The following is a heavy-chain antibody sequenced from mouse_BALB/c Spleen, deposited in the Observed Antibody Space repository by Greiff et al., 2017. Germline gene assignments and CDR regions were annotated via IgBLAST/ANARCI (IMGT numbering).Heavy chain of an antibody. V-gene: IGHV1-69*02. Sequence: VQLQQPGAELVKPGASVKLSCKASGYTFTSYWMHWVKQRPGQGLEWIGEIDPSDSYTNYNQKFKGKATLTVDKSSSTAYMQLSSLTSEDSAVYYCARRYYDYDYFDYWGQGTTLTVSS. D-gene: IGHD2-4*01. J-gene: IGHJ2*01. CDR1: GYTFTSYW. CDR2: IDPSDSYT. CDR3: ARRYYDYDYFDY.